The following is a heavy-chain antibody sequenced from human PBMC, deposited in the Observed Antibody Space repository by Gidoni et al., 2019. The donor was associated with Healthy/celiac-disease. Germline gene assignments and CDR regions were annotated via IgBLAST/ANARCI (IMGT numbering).Heavy chain of an antibody. CDR1: VGSISSSRYY. V-gene: IGHV4-39*01. Sequence: QLQLQESGPGLVKPSETLSLTCTVSVGSISSSRYYWGWIRQPPGKGLAWIGSIYYSGSTYYNPSLKSRVTISVDTSKNQFSLKLSSVTAADTAVYYCATGGYSGYDWGWYFDLWGRGTLVTVSS. CDR2: IYYSGST. J-gene: IGHJ2*01. D-gene: IGHD5-12*01. CDR3: ATGGYSGYDWGWYFDL.